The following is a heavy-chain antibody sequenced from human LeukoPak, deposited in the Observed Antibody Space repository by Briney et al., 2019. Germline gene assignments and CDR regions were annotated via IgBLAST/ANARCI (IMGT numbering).Heavy chain of an antibody. CDR2: TRSKANSYTT. D-gene: IGHD2-15*01. V-gene: IGHV3-72*01. CDR3: ARSRPRLGYCSGGSCYELDP. Sequence: GGSLRLSCAASGFTFSDHYMDWVRQAPGKGLEWVGRTRSKANSYTTEYAASVKGRFTISRDDSKNSLYLQMDSLKTEDTAVYYCARSRPRLGYCSGGSCYELDPWGQGTLVTVSS. J-gene: IGHJ5*02. CDR1: GFTFSDHY.